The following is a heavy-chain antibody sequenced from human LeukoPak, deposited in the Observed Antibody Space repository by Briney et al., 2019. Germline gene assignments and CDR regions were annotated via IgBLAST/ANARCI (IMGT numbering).Heavy chain of an antibody. CDR1: GYTFTSYD. Sequence: ASVKVSCKASGYTFTSYDINWVRQAPGQGLEWMGCVNPNSGDTNYAQKFQGSVTMTRDTSISTVYMELSRLRSDDTAVYYCARASGSYWWFDSWGQGTLVTVSS. J-gene: IGHJ5*01. CDR3: ARASGSYWWFDS. D-gene: IGHD1-26*01. CDR2: VNPNSGDT. V-gene: IGHV1-2*02.